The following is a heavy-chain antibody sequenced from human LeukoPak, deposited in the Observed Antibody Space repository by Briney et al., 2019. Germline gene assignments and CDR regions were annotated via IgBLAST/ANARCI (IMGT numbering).Heavy chain of an antibody. CDR2: ISSSSSYI. CDR1: GFTFSSYS. Sequence: KTGGSLRLSCAASGFTFSSYSMNWVRQAPGKGLEWVSSISSSSSYIYYADSVKGRFTISRDNAKNSLYLQMNSLRAEDTAVYYCARGPYCSGGSCYRIPTYWSQGTLVTVSS. CDR3: ARGPYCSGGSCYRIPTY. D-gene: IGHD2-15*01. J-gene: IGHJ4*02. V-gene: IGHV3-21*01.